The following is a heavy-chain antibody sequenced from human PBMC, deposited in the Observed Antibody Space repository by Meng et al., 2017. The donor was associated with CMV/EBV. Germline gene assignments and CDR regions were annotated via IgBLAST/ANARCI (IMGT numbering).Heavy chain of an antibody. CDR3: VRDHNWGPDY. V-gene: IGHV1-2*02. Sequence: QVQPVQSGAEVESPGASVRVSCQTSGYRFSDHYMHWVRQAPGQGLEWMGWIYPNSGGTHYAQKFQDRVTMTRDTSISTVYMELSRLTSDDTAVYYCVRDHNWGPDYWGQGTLVTVSS. CDR2: IYPNSGGT. D-gene: IGHD1-1*01. J-gene: IGHJ4*02. CDR1: GYRFSDHY.